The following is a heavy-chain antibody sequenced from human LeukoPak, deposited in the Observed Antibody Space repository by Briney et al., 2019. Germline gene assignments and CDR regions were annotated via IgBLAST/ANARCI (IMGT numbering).Heavy chain of an antibody. Sequence: LXWVSAISGSGGSTYYADSVKGRFTISRDNSKNTLYLQMNSLRAEDTAVYYCAKDLSGGSYDYWGQGTLVTVSS. D-gene: IGHD1-26*01. CDR3: AKDLSGGSYDY. J-gene: IGHJ4*02. CDR2: ISGSGGST. V-gene: IGHV3-23*01.